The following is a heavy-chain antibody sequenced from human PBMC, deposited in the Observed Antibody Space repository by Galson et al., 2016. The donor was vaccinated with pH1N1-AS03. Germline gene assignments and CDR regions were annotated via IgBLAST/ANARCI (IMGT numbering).Heavy chain of an antibody. Sequence: SETLSLTCAVSGYSISSGYYWGWIRQPPGKGLEWIGSIYHSGSTYYNPSLMSRVTISVDTSKNRCSLKVTSVTAADTAVYYCARVGKYFDFWSGYSDFDYWGQGTLVTVSS. J-gene: IGHJ4*02. CDR2: IYHSGST. CDR1: GYSISSGYY. V-gene: IGHV4-38-2*01. CDR3: ARVGKYFDFWSGYSDFDY. D-gene: IGHD3-3*01.